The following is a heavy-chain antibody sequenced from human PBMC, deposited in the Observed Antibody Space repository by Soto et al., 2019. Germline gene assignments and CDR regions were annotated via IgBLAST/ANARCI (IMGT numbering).Heavy chain of an antibody. CDR3: ARDALVRGVHPPDY. Sequence: EVQVVESGGGLVKPGESLTLSCAGSGFSFSNYYINWVRQAPGKGLEWVSSITGGGFDVYYADSVRGRFTISRDNAQNTVYLQMNSLRAEDTAVYYCARDALVRGVHPPDYWGQGTLVTVSS. D-gene: IGHD3-10*01. CDR2: ITGGGFDV. J-gene: IGHJ4*02. V-gene: IGHV3-21*01. CDR1: GFSFSNYY.